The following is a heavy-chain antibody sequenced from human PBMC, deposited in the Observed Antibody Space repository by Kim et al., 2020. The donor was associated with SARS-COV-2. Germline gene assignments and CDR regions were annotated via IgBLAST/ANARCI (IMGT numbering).Heavy chain of an antibody. CDR3: ARGGLSWYFDL. Sequence: TGYAQKFQDRVTMTRNTSISTAYMELSSLRSEDTAVYYCARGGLSWYFDLWGRGTLVTVSS. CDR2: T. V-gene: IGHV1-8*01. J-gene: IGHJ2*01.